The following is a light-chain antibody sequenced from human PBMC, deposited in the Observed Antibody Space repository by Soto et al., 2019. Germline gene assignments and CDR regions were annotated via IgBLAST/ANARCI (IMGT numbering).Light chain of an antibody. CDR2: EGS. J-gene: IGLJ1*01. V-gene: IGLV2-23*03. CDR1: SSDVGSYNL. Sequence: QSALTQPASVSGSPGQSITISCTGTSSDVGSYNLVSWYQQHPGKAPKLMIYEGSKRPSGVSNHFSGSKFGSTASLTSSGLQAEDEADYYCSSYAGNGTFVFGTGTKLTVL. CDR3: SSYAGNGTFV.